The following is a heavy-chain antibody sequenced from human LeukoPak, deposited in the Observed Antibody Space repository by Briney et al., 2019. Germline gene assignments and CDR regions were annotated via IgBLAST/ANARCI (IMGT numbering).Heavy chain of an antibody. CDR2: IYHTGTT. V-gene: IGHV4-34*01. J-gene: IGHJ6*03. CDR1: GGSFSGYY. Sequence: PSETLSLTCAVYGGSFSGYYWSWIRQPPGKGLGWIGTIYHTGTTDHNRSLKSRVTISIDTSKHQFSLNLKSVSATDTAVYYCPRDDFGIKTDWEDYYYMDVWGKGTTVTVSS. D-gene: IGHD3-3*01. CDR3: PRDDFGIKTDWEDYYYMDV.